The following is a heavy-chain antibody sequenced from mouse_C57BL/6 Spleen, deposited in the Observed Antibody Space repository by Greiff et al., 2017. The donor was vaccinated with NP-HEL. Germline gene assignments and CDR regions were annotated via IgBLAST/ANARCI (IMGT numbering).Heavy chain of an antibody. D-gene: IGHD1-1*01. CDR1: GYAFSSSW. J-gene: IGHJ2*01. Sequence: QVQLKESGPELVKPGASVKISCKASGYAFSSSWMNWVKQRPGKGLEWIGRIYPGDGDTNYNGKFKGKATLTADKSSSTAYMQLSSLTSEDSAVYFCARGPDYYDYWGQSTTLTVSS. V-gene: IGHV1-82*01. CDR3: ARGPDYYDY. CDR2: IYPGDGDT.